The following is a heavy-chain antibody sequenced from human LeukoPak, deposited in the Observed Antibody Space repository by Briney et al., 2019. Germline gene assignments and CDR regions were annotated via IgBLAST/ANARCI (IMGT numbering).Heavy chain of an antibody. J-gene: IGHJ4*02. Sequence: GGSLRLSCAASGFTFDDYGMSWVRQAPGKGLEWVSGINWNGGSTGYADSVKGRFTISRDNAKNSLYLQMNSLRAEDTALYYCASITTGTTGDDYWGQGTLVIVSS. V-gene: IGHV3-20*04. CDR2: INWNGGST. D-gene: IGHD1-1*01. CDR3: ASITTGTTGDDY. CDR1: GFTFDDYG.